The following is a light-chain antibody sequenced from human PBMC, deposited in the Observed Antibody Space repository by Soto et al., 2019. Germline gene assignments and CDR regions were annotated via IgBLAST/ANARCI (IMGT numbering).Light chain of an antibody. CDR1: SSDVGGYNY. V-gene: IGLV2-14*01. CDR2: DVT. CDR3: SSYTSSSPYV. Sequence: QSALTQPASVSGSPGQSITISCTGTSSDVGGYNYVSWYQQHPGKAPKLMIYDVTNRPSGISNRFSGSKSGNTASLTISGLQAEDEADYYCSSYTSSSPYVXGTGTKXTVL. J-gene: IGLJ1*01.